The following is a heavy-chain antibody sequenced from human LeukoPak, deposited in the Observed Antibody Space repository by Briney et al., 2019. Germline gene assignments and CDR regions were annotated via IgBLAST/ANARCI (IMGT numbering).Heavy chain of an antibody. CDR1: GGSFSGYY. CDR2: INHSGST. J-gene: IGHJ4*02. Sequence: SETLSLTRAVYGGSFSGYYWSWIRQPPGKGLEWIGEINHSGSTNYNPSLKSRVTISVDTSKNQFSLKLSSVTAADTAVYYCASKNGGYPTHFDYWGQGTLVTVSS. CDR3: ASKNGGYPTHFDY. D-gene: IGHD5-12*01. V-gene: IGHV4-34*01.